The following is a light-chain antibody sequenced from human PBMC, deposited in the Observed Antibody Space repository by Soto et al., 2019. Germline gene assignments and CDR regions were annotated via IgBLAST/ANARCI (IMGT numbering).Light chain of an antibody. CDR1: NSDVGGYNF. V-gene: IGLV2-14*01. Sequence: QSALTQPASVSGSPGQSITISCTGTNSDVGGYNFVSWYQQHPGKAPKLMIYDVSNRPSGVSNRFSGSKSGNTASLTISGLQTEDEADYYCSSYAGSNNLIFGTGTKVTVL. CDR2: DVS. J-gene: IGLJ1*01. CDR3: SSYAGSNNLI.